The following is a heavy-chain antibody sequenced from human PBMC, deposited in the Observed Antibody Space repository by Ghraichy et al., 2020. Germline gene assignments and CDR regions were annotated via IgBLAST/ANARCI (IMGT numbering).Heavy chain of an antibody. CDR2: IYYSGRT. CDR1: GGSISSSYS. D-gene: IGHD3-10*01. V-gene: IGHV4-59*08. Sequence: SETLSLTCTVSGGSISSSYSWSWIRQPPGKGLEWIGYIYYSGRTIYNPSLKSRVTISLDTSKNQFSLKLNSVTAADTAVYYCAGDYGSGSYRFDFWGQGTLVTVFS. J-gene: IGHJ4*02. CDR3: AGDYGSGSYRFDF.